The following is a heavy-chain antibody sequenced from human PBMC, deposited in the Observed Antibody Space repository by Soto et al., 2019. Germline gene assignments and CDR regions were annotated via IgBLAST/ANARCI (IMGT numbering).Heavy chain of an antibody. V-gene: IGHV4-59*07. Sequence: SDTLSLTCGVSSGSLSQYSWTWIRQPPGKGLEWIGYIYYSGSTYYNPSLKSRVTISVDTSKNQFSLKLSSVTAADTAVYYCARSIDTWGQGTLVTVSS. CDR1: SGSLSQYS. CDR3: ARSIDT. J-gene: IGHJ5*02. CDR2: IYYSGST.